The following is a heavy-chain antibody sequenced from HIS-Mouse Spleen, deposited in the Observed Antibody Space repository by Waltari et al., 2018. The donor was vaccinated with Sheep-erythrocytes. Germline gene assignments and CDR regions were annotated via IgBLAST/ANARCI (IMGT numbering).Heavy chain of an antibody. CDR3: AKDISRNIVVVPAAVGDY. CDR1: SSYA. CDR2: ISYDGSNK. V-gene: IGHV3-30*04. Sequence: SSYAMHWVRQAPGKGLEWVAVISYDGSNKYYADSVKGRFTISRDNSKNTLYLQMNSLRAEDTALYYCAKDISRNIVVVPAAVGDYWGQGTLVTVSS. J-gene: IGHJ4*02. D-gene: IGHD2-2*01.